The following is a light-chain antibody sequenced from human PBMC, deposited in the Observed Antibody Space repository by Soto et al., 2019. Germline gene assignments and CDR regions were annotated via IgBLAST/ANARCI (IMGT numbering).Light chain of an antibody. CDR1: QGISSY. Sequence: DIQLTQSPSFLSASVGDRVTITCRASQGISSYLAWYQHKPGKAPKLLIYAASTLQSGVPSRFSGSGSGTEFTLTISSLQPEDFATYYCQQINNYPITFGQGTRLEIK. CDR3: QQINNYPIT. J-gene: IGKJ5*01. V-gene: IGKV1-9*01. CDR2: AAS.